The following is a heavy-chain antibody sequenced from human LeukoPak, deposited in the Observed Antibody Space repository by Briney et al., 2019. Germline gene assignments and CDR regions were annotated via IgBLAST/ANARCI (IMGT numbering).Heavy chain of an antibody. CDR3: ARDGWPAFDY. CDR1: GDSVSTNTAA. D-gene: IGHD2-15*01. V-gene: IGHV6-1*01. CDR2: TYYRSKWYT. Sequence: QTLSLTCAISGDSVSTNTAAWNWIRQSPSRGLEWLGRTYYRSKWYTDYAVSVKSRITINPDTSKNQFSLQLNSVTPEDTAVYFCARDGWPAFDYWGQGTLVTVSS. J-gene: IGHJ4*02.